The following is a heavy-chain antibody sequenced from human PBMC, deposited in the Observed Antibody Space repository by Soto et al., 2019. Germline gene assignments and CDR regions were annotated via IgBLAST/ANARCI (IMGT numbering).Heavy chain of an antibody. Sequence: SETLSLTCTVSGGSISSSSYYWGWIRQPPGKGLEWIGSIYYSGSTYYNPSLKSRVTISVDTSKNQFSLKLSSVTAADTAVYYCASRRDANYYDSSGYYLIIFDYWGQGTLVTVSS. CDR2: IYYSGST. CDR3: ASRRDANYYDSSGYYLIIFDY. CDR1: GGSISSSSYY. V-gene: IGHV4-39*01. J-gene: IGHJ4*02. D-gene: IGHD3-22*01.